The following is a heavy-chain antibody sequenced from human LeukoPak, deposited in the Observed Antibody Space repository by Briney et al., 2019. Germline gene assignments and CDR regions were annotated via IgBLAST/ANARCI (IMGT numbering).Heavy chain of an antibody. Sequence: GASVKVSCKASGYTFTSYGISWVRQAPGQGLEWMGWISAYNGNTNYAQKLQGRVTMTTDTSTSTAYMELRSLRSDDTAVYYCARVRISGTWYNWFDPWGQGTLVTVSS. CDR2: ISAYNGNT. CDR3: ARVRISGTWYNWFDP. J-gene: IGHJ5*02. D-gene: IGHD1-26*01. V-gene: IGHV1-18*01. CDR1: GYTFTSYG.